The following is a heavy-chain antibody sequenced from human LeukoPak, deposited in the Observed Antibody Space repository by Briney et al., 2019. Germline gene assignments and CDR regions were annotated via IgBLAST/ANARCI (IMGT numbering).Heavy chain of an antibody. CDR1: GGSLSGYY. D-gene: IGHD4-17*01. CDR2: TYSSGST. CDR3: ARGANHGDSGLDVFDI. V-gene: IGHV4-59*01. J-gene: IGHJ3*02. Sequence: SETLSLTCTVSGGSLSGYYWSWIRQPPGKGLEWIGYTYSSGSTSYSASLKSRVTISLDTSKNQFSLKLTSVTVADTAVYHCARGANHGDSGLDVFDIWGQGTMVTVSS.